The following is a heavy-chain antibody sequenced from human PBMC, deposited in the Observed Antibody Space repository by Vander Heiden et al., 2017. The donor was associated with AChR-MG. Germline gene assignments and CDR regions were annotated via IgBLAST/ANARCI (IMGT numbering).Heavy chain of an antibody. CDR3: ASRIKEGY. V-gene: IGHV3-30-3*01. J-gene: IGHJ4*02. CDR2: ISNDGNRK. CDR1: GLTLRGFG. Sequence: QVHLVESGGGVVQPGTSPSLSCATPGLTLRGFGMHWVRQAPGEGLEWVALISNDGNRKDYADSVKGRFTIARDDSKNALYLQMNSLRADDSAVYYCASRIKEGYWGRGTLVTVSS.